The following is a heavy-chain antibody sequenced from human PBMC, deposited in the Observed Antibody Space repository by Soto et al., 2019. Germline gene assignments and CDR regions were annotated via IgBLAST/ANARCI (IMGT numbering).Heavy chain of an antibody. CDR2: INHSGST. CDR1: GGSFSGYY. D-gene: IGHD6-19*01. Sequence: QVQLQQWGAGLLKPSETLSLTCAVYGGSFSGYYWSWIRQPPGKGLEWIGEINHSGSTNYNPSLKSRVTISVDTSKNKFSLKLSSVTAADTAVYYCARTRLHSSGWYIPGQYFDYWGQGTLVTVSS. CDR3: ARTRLHSSGWYIPGQYFDY. J-gene: IGHJ4*02. V-gene: IGHV4-34*01.